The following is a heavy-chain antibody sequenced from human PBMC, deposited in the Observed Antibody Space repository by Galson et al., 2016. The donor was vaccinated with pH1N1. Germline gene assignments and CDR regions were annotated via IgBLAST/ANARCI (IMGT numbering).Heavy chain of an antibody. CDR1: GFTFNNYA. J-gene: IGHJ4*02. Sequence: SLRLPCAASGFTFNNYAMFWVRQAPGKGLEWVSSISGSGISTYYADSVKGRFTISRDNSKNTLYLQMNSLRAEDTALYYCAKDRHRIVALQGYFDSWGQGSLVTVSA. V-gene: IGHV3-23*01. CDR2: ISGSGIST. D-gene: IGHD6-13*01. CDR3: AKDRHRIVALQGYFDS.